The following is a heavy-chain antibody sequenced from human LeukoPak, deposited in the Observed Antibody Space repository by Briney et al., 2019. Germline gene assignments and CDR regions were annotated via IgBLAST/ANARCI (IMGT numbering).Heavy chain of an antibody. CDR3: ARDSPGYGAYDLG. Sequence: GGSLRLSCAASGFTFNNYGMHWVRQAPGKGLEWVANIKEDGSAKYSVDSVKGRFTISRDNAKNTLYLQMNSLRAEDTAVYYCARDSPGYGAYDLGWGQGTLVTVSS. CDR2: IKEDGSAK. D-gene: IGHD5-12*01. CDR1: GFTFNNYG. J-gene: IGHJ4*02. V-gene: IGHV3-7*04.